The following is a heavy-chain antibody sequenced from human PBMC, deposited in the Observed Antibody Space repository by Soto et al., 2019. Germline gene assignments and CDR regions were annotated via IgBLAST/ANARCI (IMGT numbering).Heavy chain of an antibody. J-gene: IGHJ5*02. V-gene: IGHV4-4*07. CDR1: GGAINSYY. Sequence: SETLSLTCTVSGGAINSYYWTWIRQPAGKGLEWIGRIYSSGSTKYNPSLQSRVTMSLDTSKNQFSLRLTSVTAADTAVYYCARGQRFSAWFAPWGQGTLVPVSS. D-gene: IGHD3-3*01. CDR2: IYSSGST. CDR3: ARGQRFSAWFAP.